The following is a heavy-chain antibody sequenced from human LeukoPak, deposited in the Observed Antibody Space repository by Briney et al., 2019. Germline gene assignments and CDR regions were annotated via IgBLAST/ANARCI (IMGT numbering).Heavy chain of an antibody. CDR1: GGTSSSYA. J-gene: IGHJ4*02. V-gene: IGHV1-69*01. CDR2: IIPIFGTA. CDR3: GRPSIDFWSGYYTPFDY. D-gene: IGHD3-3*01. Sequence: EAAVKVSCKASGGTSSSYAISWVRQAPGQELEWMGGIIPIFGTANYAQKFQGRVTITADESTSTAYMELSSLRSEDTAVYYCGRPSIDFWSGYYTPFDYWGQGTLVTVSS.